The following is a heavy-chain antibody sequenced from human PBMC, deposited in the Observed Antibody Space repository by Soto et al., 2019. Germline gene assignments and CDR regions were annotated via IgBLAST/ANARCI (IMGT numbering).Heavy chain of an antibody. Sequence: SETLSLTCTVSGGSISSYYWSWIRQPPGKGLEWIGYIYYSGSTNYNPSLKSRVTISVDTSKNQFSLKLSSVTAADTAVYYCACLIGSGWSCDYCYDMGVWGRGTTVSV. J-gene: IGHJ6*01. V-gene: IGHV4-59*01. CDR2: IYYSGST. D-gene: IGHD6-19*01. CDR3: ACLIGSGWSCDYCYDMGV. CDR1: GGSISSYY.